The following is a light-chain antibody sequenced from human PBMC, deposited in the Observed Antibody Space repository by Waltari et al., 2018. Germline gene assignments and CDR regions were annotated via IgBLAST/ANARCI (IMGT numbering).Light chain of an antibody. CDR2: AAS. J-gene: IGKJ2*01. CDR3: QQSYSTPPYT. Sequence: IQMTQSPSSLSASVGDRVTITCRARQSISSYLNWYQQKPGKAPKLLIYAASSLQSGVPSRFSGSGSGTDFTLTISSLQPEDFATYYCQQSYSTPPYTLGQGTKLEIK. CDR1: QSISSY. V-gene: IGKV1-39*01.